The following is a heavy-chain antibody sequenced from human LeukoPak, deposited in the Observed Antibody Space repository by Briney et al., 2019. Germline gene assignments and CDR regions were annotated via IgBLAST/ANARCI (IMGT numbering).Heavy chain of an antibody. Sequence: GGSLRLSCAASGFTVSSNYMSWVRQAPGKGLEWVSYISSSSSTIYYADSVKGRFTISRDNAKNSLYLQMNSLRAEDTAVYYCARPPSLLRKHDAFDIWGQGTMVTVSS. CDR3: ARPPSLLRKHDAFDI. V-gene: IGHV3-48*04. CDR1: GFTVSSNY. CDR2: ISSSSSTI. J-gene: IGHJ3*02. D-gene: IGHD2-15*01.